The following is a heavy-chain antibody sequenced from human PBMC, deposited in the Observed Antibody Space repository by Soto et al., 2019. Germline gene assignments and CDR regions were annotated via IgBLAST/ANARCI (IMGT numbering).Heavy chain of an antibody. Sequence: SETLSLTCAVYGGSFSGYYWSWIRQPPEKGLEWIGEINHSGSTNYNPSLKSRVTISVDTSKNQFSLKLSSVTAADTAVYYCARSDSKGDFWSGYYGYYYYYMDVWGKGTTVTVSS. D-gene: IGHD3-3*01. V-gene: IGHV4-34*01. CDR1: GGSFSGYY. CDR3: ARSDSKGDFWSGYYGYYYYYMDV. J-gene: IGHJ6*03. CDR2: INHSGST.